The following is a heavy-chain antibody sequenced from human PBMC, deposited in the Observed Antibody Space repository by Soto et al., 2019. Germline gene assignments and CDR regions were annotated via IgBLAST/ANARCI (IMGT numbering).Heavy chain of an antibody. CDR1: GFTFSSYA. Sequence: PGGSLRLSCAASGFTFSSYAMHWVRQAPGKGLEWVAVISYDGSNKYYADSVKGRFTISRDNSKNTLYLQMNSLRAEDTAVYYCARVGTQLERLARFDYWGQGTLVTVSS. CDR3: ARVGTQLERLARFDY. J-gene: IGHJ4*02. CDR2: ISYDGSNK. V-gene: IGHV3-30-3*01. D-gene: IGHD1-1*01.